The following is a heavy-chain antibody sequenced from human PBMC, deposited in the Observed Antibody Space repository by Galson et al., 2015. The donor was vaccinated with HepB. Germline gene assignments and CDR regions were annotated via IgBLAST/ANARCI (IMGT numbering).Heavy chain of an antibody. CDR2: ISNDGSNK. D-gene: IGHD6-13*01. V-gene: IGHV3-30*04. CDR1: GFTFSGYA. CDR3: ARDYASSWYFNHYYGMDV. Sequence: SLRLSCAASGFTFSGYAMHWVRQAPGKGLEWVAVISNDGSNKYNADSVKGRFTISRDNSKNTLYLQMNSLRAEDTAVYYCARDYASSWYFNHYYGMDVWGQGTTVTVSS. J-gene: IGHJ6*02.